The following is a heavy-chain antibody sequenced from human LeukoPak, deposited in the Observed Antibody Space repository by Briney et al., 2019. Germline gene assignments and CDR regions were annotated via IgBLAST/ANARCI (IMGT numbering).Heavy chain of an antibody. D-gene: IGHD4/OR15-4a*01. CDR2: IKEDGSKT. V-gene: IGHV3-7*01. CDR1: SFTFSSYW. J-gene: IGHJ4*02. Sequence: GGSLRLSCAASSFTFSSYWMTWVRQAPGKGLEWVANIKEDGSKTFYVDSVKGRFTISRDNAKNSLYLQMNSLRAEDTAVYYCARVFGAGYSDYWGQGTLVTVSS. CDR3: ARVFGAGYSDY.